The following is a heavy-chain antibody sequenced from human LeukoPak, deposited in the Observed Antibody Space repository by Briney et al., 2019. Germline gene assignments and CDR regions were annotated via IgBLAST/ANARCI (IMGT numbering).Heavy chain of an antibody. CDR3: ASGGGGMDV. V-gene: IGHV3-21*01. Sequence: TGGSLRLSCAASGFTFCSYSTNWVRQAPGKGLEWVASISSISSDIYYADSVKGRFTISRDNAKNSLYLQMNSMRAEETAVYYCASGGGGMDVWGQGTTVTVSS. D-gene: IGHD3-16*01. J-gene: IGHJ6*02. CDR1: GFTFCSYS. CDR2: ISSISSDI.